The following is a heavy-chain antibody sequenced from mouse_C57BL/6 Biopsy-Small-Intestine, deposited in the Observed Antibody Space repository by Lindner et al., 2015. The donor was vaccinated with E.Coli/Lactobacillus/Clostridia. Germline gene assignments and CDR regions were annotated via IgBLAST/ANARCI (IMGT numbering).Heavy chain of an antibody. Sequence: VQLQESGPELVKPGASVKISCKASGYSFTGYYMNWVKQSPEKSLEWIGEINPITGGTTYKQKFKAKATLTVDKSSSTAYMQLKSLTSEDSALYYCARSYYDNLDYWGQGTTLTVSS. D-gene: IGHD2-10*01. V-gene: IGHV1-42*01. J-gene: IGHJ2*01. CDR2: INPITGGT. CDR1: GYSFTGYY. CDR3: ARSYYDNLDY.